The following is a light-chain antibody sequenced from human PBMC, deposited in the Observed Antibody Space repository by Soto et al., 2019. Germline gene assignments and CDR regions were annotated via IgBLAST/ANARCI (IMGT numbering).Light chain of an antibody. CDR2: TAS. Sequence: DIQMTQSPSSLPASVGDRVTITCRASQGIRSDLGWFQQKPGKAPKRLIYTASSLQSGVPSRFSGSGSGTEFSLTISSLQPEDFATYYCLQHNTYPYTFGQGTKLEIK. V-gene: IGKV1-17*01. CDR3: LQHNTYPYT. CDR1: QGIRSD. J-gene: IGKJ2*01.